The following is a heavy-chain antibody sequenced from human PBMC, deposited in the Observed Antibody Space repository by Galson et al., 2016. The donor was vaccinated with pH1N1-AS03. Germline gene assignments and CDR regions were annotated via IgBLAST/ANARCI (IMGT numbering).Heavy chain of an antibody. V-gene: IGHV4-59*01. CDR2: IYYSGGT. Sequence: ETLSLTCTVSGGPISSYYWTWIRQPPGKGLEWIGHIYYSGGTNYNPSLKSRVTISVDTSKNQFSLKLSSVAAADTAVYYCARFRSSWTFYYGLDVWGQGTTVTVSS. J-gene: IGHJ6*02. D-gene: IGHD6-13*01. CDR1: GGPISSYY. CDR3: ARFRSSWTFYYGLDV.